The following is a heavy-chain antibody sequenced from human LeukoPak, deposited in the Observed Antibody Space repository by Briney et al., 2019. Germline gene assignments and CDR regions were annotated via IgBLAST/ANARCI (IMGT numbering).Heavy chain of an antibody. CDR1: IGSFSDYY. V-gene: IGHV4-34*01. D-gene: IGHD3-3*01. Sequence: SETLSLTCAVYIGSFSDYYWSWIRQSPGKGLEWIGEISHSGSTDYNPSLKSRVSMSVDTSKNQFSLNLRSVTAADTAVYYCARGARFRNNWFDPWGQGTLVTVSS. CDR3: ARGARFRNNWFDP. CDR2: ISHSGST. J-gene: IGHJ5*02.